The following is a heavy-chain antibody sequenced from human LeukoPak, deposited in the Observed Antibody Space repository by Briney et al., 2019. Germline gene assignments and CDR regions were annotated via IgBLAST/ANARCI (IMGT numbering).Heavy chain of an antibody. CDR3: ARGDGSGSGRWFDP. CDR2: ISGSGGST. D-gene: IGHD3-10*01. Sequence: GGSLRLSCAASGFTFSSYAMSWVRQAPGKGLEWVSAISGSGGSTYYADSVKGRFTISRDNSKNTLYLQMNSLRAEDTAVYYCARGDGSGSGRWFDPWGQGTLITVSS. CDR1: GFTFSSYA. J-gene: IGHJ5*02. V-gene: IGHV3-23*01.